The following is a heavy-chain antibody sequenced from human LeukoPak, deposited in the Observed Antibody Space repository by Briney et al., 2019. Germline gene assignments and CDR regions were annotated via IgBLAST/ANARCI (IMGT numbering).Heavy chain of an antibody. J-gene: IGHJ4*02. Sequence: PGGSPRLSCAASGFTFSTYAMSWVRQAPGKGLDWVSEISGSGGTTFYAVSVKGRFTISRDNSKNTLYLQMNSLRVEDTAVYYCAKGGDIPKVINDYWGQGTLVTV. D-gene: IGHD5-18*01. CDR3: AKGGDIPKVINDY. V-gene: IGHV3-23*01. CDR2: ISGSGGTT. CDR1: GFTFSTYA.